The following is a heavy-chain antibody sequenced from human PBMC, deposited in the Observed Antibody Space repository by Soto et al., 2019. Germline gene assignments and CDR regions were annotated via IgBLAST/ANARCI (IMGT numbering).Heavy chain of an antibody. J-gene: IGHJ6*02. D-gene: IGHD2-21*02. CDR1: GFTFTSSA. CDR2: IVVGSGNT. V-gene: IGHV1-58*01. Sequence: QMQLVQSGPEVKKPGTSVKVSCKASGFTFTSSAVQWVRQARGQRLEWIGWIVVGSGNTNYAQKFQERVTITRDMSTSTAYMELSSLRSEDTAVYYCAADCGGDCYDPQPYYYYGMDVWGQGTTVTVSS. CDR3: AADCGGDCYDPQPYYYYGMDV.